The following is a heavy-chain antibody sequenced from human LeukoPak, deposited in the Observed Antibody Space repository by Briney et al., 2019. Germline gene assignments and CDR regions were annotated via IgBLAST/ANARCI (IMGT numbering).Heavy chain of an antibody. J-gene: IGHJ4*02. D-gene: IGHD3-16*01. CDR1: GFTVSSNY. Sequence: GGSLRLSCAASGFTVSSNYMSWVRQAPGKGLEWVSVIYSGGSTYYADSVKGRFTISRDNSKNTLYLQMNSLRAEDTAVYYCAGGPFSRRVYFDYWGQGTLVTVSS. V-gene: IGHV3-53*01. CDR3: AGGPFSRRVYFDY. CDR2: IYSGGST.